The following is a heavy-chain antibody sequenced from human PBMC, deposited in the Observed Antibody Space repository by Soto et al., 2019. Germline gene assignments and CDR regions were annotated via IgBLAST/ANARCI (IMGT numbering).Heavy chain of an antibody. Sequence: GGSLRLSCAASGFTFSSYSMNWVRQAPGKGLEWVSSISSSSSYIYYADSVKGRFTISRDNAKNSLYLQMNSLRAEDTAVYYCARDRGSSSRYYYYGMDVWGQGTTVTVSS. J-gene: IGHJ6*02. D-gene: IGHD6-6*01. CDR1: GFTFSSYS. CDR3: ARDRGSSSRYYYYGMDV. V-gene: IGHV3-21*01. CDR2: ISSSSSYI.